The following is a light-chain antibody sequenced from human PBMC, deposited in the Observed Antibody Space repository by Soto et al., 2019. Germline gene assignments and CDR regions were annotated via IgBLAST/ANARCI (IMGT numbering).Light chain of an antibody. CDR3: QKYNSYSWT. CDR2: DDS. Sequence: DLQMTQPPSTLSASIGDTVTITCRASQRISTWLAWYQQKPGKAPKILIYDDSSLESGVPSRFSGSGSGTEFTLTISRLQPDDFATYYCQKYNSYSWTFGQGTKVDIK. J-gene: IGKJ1*01. CDR1: QRISTW. V-gene: IGKV1-5*01.